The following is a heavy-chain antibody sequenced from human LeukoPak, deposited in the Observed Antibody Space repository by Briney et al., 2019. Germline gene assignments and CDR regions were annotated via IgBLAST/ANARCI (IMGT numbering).Heavy chain of an antibody. D-gene: IGHD1-14*01. J-gene: IGHJ6*02. Sequence: SETLSLTCAVYGGSFSGYYWSWIRQPPGKGLEWIGEINHSGSTNYNPSLKSRVTISVDKSKNQFSLKLSSVTAADTAVYYCASGQTDAYYYYYGMDVWGQGTTVTVSS. CDR2: INHSGST. CDR3: ASGQTDAYYYYYGMDV. V-gene: IGHV4-34*01. CDR1: GGSFSGYY.